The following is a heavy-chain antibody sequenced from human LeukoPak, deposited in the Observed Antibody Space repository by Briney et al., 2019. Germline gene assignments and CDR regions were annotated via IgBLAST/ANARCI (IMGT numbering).Heavy chain of an antibody. D-gene: IGHD5-18*01. Sequence: GGSLRLSCAASGFTFSRHWVHWVRQAPEKGLDWVSVISGSAHKIRYADSVKGRFTISRDNSENIVYLQMNNLRVEDTAVYYCAGRPTGYSSGYIHWGQGTLVAVSS. J-gene: IGHJ4*02. CDR3: AGRPTGYSSGYIH. V-gene: IGHV3-23*01. CDR1: GFTFSRHW. CDR2: ISGSAHKI.